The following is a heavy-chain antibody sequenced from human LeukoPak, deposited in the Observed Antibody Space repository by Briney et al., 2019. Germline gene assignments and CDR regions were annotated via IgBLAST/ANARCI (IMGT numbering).Heavy chain of an antibody. CDR3: ASDTGRTILYSSSWYAFVFDY. V-gene: IGHV1-2*02. J-gene: IGHJ4*02. D-gene: IGHD6-13*01. CDR1: GYTFTGYY. CDR2: INPNSGGT. Sequence: ASVTVSCTASGYTFTGYYMHWVRQAPGQGLEWMGWINPNSGGTNYAQKFQGRVTMTRDTSISTAYMELSRLRSDDTAVYYCASDTGRTILYSSSWYAFVFDYWGQGTLVTVSS.